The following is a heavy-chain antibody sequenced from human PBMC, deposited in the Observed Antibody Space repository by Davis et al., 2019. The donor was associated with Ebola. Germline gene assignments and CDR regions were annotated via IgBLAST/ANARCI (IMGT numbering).Heavy chain of an antibody. CDR1: GGSFSGYY. V-gene: IGHV4-34*01. CDR3: ARKPARWENWFDP. Sequence: SETLSLTCAVYGGSFSGYYLTCIRQFPGKGLEWIGEMNHIGTTNHNPSLKSRVTISVDTSKSEFSLKLTSVTAADTAVYYCARKPARWENWFDPWGQGTLVTVSS. CDR2: MNHIGTT. J-gene: IGHJ5*02. D-gene: IGHD2-2*01.